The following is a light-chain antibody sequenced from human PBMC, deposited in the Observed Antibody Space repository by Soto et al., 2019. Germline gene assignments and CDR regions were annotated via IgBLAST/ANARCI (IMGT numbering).Light chain of an antibody. CDR3: QQHNYWPS. V-gene: IGKV3-15*01. J-gene: IGKJ2*01. Sequence: EIVMTQSPATLSVSPGERATLSCRASQSVSSNLAWYQQKPGQAPRLLLYGASTRATGIPGRFSGSGSGTEFTLIISSLQSDDFAFYYFQQHNYWPSFGQGTKLEIK. CDR2: GAS. CDR1: QSVSSN.